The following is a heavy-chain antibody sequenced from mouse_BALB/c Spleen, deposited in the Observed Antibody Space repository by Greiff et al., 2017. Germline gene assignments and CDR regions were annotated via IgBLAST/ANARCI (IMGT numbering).Heavy chain of an antibody. V-gene: IGHV14-3*02. CDR3: ARGGYYGTPDY. D-gene: IGHD1-1*01. J-gene: IGHJ2*01. CDR2: IDPANGNT. Sequence: VQLQQSGAELVKPGASVKLSCTASGFNIKDTYMHWVKQRPEQGLEWIGRIDPANGNTKYDPKFPGKATITAYTSSNTAYLQLSSLTSEDTAVYYCARGGYYGTPDYWGQGTTLTVSS. CDR1: GFNIKDTY.